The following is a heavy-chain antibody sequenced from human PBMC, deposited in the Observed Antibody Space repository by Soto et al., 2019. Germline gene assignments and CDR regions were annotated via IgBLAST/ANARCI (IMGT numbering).Heavy chain of an antibody. D-gene: IGHD6-13*01. J-gene: IGHJ1*01. V-gene: IGHV3-33*01. CDR2: IWYDGSNK. Sequence: QVQLVESGGGVVQPGRSLRLSCAASGFTFSSYGMHWVRQAPGKGLEWVAVIWYDGSNKYYADSVKGRFTISRDNSKNTLYLQKNSLRAEDTAVYYCARTGIAAAGNLQHWGQGTLVTVSS. CDR3: ARTGIAAAGNLQH. CDR1: GFTFSSYG.